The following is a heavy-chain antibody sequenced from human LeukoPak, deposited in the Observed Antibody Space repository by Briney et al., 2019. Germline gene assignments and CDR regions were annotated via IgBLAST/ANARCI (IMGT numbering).Heavy chain of an antibody. J-gene: IGHJ3*02. D-gene: IGHD3-22*01. CDR2: IYYSGST. CDR1: GGSISSYY. Sequence: PETLSLTCTVSGGSISSYYWSWIRQPPGKGLEWIGYIYYSGSTNYNPSLKSRVTISVDTSKNQFSLKLSSVTAADTAVYYCARDGGYYYDSSGYYYPDDAFDIWGQGTMVTVSS. CDR3: ARDGGYYYDSSGYYYPDDAFDI. V-gene: IGHV4-59*01.